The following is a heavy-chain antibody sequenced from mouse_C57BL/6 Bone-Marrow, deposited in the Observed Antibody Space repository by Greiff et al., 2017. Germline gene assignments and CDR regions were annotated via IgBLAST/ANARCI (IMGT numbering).Heavy chain of an antibody. CDR1: EYEFPSHD. J-gene: IGHJ1*03. V-gene: IGHV5-2*01. D-gene: IGHD4-1*01. CDR3: ARTGSYWYFDV. CDR2: INSDGGST. Sequence: EVKLQESGGGLVQPGESLKLSCESNEYEFPSHDMSWVRKTPEKRLELVAAINSDGGSTYYPDTMERRFIISRDNTKKTLYLQMSSLRSEDTAVYYCARTGSYWYFDVWGTGTTVTVSS.